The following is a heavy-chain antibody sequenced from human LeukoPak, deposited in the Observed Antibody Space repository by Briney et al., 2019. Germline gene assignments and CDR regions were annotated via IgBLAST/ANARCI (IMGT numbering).Heavy chain of an antibody. CDR1: GYTFTSYD. J-gene: IGHJ4*02. D-gene: IGHD3-10*01. Sequence: ASVKVSCKTSGYTFTSYDINWVRQAPGQGVEWMGWISAYNGNTNYAQRLQGRVTMTTDTSTTTAYMELRNLRSDDTAVYYCARAAMVRGVPIYYFDYWGQGTLVTVSS. V-gene: IGHV1-18*01. CDR3: ARAAMVRGVPIYYFDY. CDR2: ISAYNGNT.